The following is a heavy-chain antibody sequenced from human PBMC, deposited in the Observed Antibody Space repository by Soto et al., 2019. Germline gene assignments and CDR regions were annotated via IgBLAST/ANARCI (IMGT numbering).Heavy chain of an antibody. D-gene: IGHD6-19*01. V-gene: IGHV6-1*01. CDR2: TYYRSKWYN. CDR1: GDSGSSNSVA. J-gene: IGHJ5*02. Sequence: SQTLSLTCTISGDSGSSNSVAWNWIRQSPSRGLEWLGRTYYRSKWYNDYAVSVKSRITINPDTSKNQFSLQLNSVTPEDTAVYYCARSGGRSSAWYNWFDPWGQGTLVTVSS. CDR3: ARSGGRSSAWYNWFDP.